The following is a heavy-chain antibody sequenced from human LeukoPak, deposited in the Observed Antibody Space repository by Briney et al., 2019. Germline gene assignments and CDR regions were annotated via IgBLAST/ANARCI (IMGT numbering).Heavy chain of an antibody. J-gene: IGHJ3*02. CDR3: ATDYGSGSYYHDAFDI. D-gene: IGHD3-10*01. Sequence: ASVKVSCKVSGYTLTELSMHWVRQAPGKGLEWMGGFDPEDGETIYAQKFQGRVTMTEDTSTDTAYMELSSLGSEDTAVYYCATDYGSGSYYHDAFDIWGQGTMVTVSS. CDR2: FDPEDGET. V-gene: IGHV1-24*01. CDR1: GYTLTELS.